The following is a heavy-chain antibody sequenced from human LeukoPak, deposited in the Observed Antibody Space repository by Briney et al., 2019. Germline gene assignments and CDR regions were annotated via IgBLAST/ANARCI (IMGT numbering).Heavy chain of an antibody. J-gene: IGHJ4*02. CDR2: IYSGGYT. Sequence: PGGSLRLSCAASGFTFSSYWMSWVRQAPGKGLEWVSVIYSGGYTYYADSVKGRFTISRDNSKNTLFLQMNSLRAEDTAVYYCARSYIAAAGFDYWGQGTLVTVSS. CDR3: ARSYIAAAGFDY. V-gene: IGHV3-66*01. D-gene: IGHD6-13*01. CDR1: GFTFSSYW.